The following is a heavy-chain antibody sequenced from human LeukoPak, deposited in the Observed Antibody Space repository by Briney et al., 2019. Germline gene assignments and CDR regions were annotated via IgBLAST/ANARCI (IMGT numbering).Heavy chain of an antibody. J-gene: IGHJ3*02. CDR1: GFTVSSNY. Sequence: GGSLRLSCAASGFTVSSNYMSWVRQAPGKGLEWVSVIYSGGSTYYADSVKGRFTISRDNSKNTLYLQMNSLRAEDTAVYYCARMTRDDAFDIWGQGTMVTVSS. CDR2: IYSGGST. V-gene: IGHV3-66*01. CDR3: ARMTRDDAFDI. D-gene: IGHD4-11*01.